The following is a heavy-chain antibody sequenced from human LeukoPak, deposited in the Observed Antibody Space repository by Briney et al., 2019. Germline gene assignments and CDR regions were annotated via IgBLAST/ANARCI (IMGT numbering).Heavy chain of an antibody. J-gene: IGHJ4*02. V-gene: IGHV3-11*01. D-gene: IGHD1-14*01. CDR1: GFTFSDYY. CDR3: VRDGRYNGNGQDGAY. Sequence: GGSLRLSCAASGFTFSDYYMSWIRQAPGKGLEWISYISSGSSIYYADSLKGRFTISRDNAKNSMYLQLNSLRAEDTAVYYCVRDGRYNGNGQDGAYWGQGTLVTVSS. CDR2: ISSGSSI.